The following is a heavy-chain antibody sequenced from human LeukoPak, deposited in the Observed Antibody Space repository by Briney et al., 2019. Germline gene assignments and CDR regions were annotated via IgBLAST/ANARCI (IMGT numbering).Heavy chain of an antibody. CDR1: GSNFTIYW. J-gene: IGHJ4*02. D-gene: IGHD5-24*01. CDR3: ARHRDGYFDY. Sequence: GESLKISCKGSGSNFTIYWIAWVRQMPGKGLEWMGIIYPGDSDTRYSPSFQGQVTISADKSISTAYLQWSSLKASDTAMYYCARHRDGYFDYWGQGTLVTVSS. V-gene: IGHV5-51*01. CDR2: IYPGDSDT.